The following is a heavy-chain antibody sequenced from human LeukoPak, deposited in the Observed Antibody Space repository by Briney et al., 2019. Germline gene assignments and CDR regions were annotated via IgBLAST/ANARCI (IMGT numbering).Heavy chain of an antibody. CDR1: GDSVSSKNGA. CDR3: ARDFGTTGWHTFDY. V-gene: IGHV6-1*01. D-gene: IGHD6-19*01. CDR2: TYYRSKWYN. J-gene: IGHJ4*02. Sequence: PSQTLSLTCVVSGDSVSSKNGAWNWIRQSPSRGLEWLGRTYYRSKWYNDYAESMEGRMTISQDTSKNQYSLHLNSVTPDDTAVYYCARDFGTTGWHTFDYWGQGTLATVSS.